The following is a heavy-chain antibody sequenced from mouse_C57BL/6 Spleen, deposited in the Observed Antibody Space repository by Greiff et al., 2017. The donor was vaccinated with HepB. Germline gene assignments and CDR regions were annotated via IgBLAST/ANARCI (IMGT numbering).Heavy chain of an antibody. CDR2: INPNNGGT. V-gene: IGHV1-26*01. D-gene: IGHD3-2*02. CDR3: ARDSSGYGAY. Sequence: VQLQQSGPELVKPGASVKISCKASGYTFTDYYMNWVKQSHGKSLEWIGDINPNNGGTSYNQKFKGKATLTVDTSSSTAYMQLSSLTSEDSAVYYCARDSSGYGAYWGQGTLVTVSA. J-gene: IGHJ3*01. CDR1: GYTFTDYY.